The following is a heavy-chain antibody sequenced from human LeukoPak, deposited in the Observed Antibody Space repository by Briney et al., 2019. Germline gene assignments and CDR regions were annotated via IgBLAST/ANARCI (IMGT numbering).Heavy chain of an antibody. D-gene: IGHD3-9*01. CDR3: TTLRRYFAEFDP. CDR1: GFTFSNAW. Sequence: KAGGSLRLSCVASGFTFSNAWMSWVRQAPGKGLEWVGRIRTKTDGGTADYAAPVKGRFTISRDDSKNTLYLQMSSLKTEDTAVYYCTTLRRYFAEFDPWGQGTLVTVSS. CDR2: IRTKTDGGTA. V-gene: IGHV3-15*01. J-gene: IGHJ5*02.